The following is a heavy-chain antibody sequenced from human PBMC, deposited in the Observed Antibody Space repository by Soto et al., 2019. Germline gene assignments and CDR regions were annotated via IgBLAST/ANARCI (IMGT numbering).Heavy chain of an antibody. CDR1: GGTFSSYA. J-gene: IGHJ4*02. CDR2: IIPIFGTA. V-gene: IGHV1-69*13. D-gene: IGHD6-19*01. Sequence: GASVKVSCKASGGTFSSYAISWVRQAPGQGLEWMGGIIPIFGTANYAQKFQGRVTITADESTSTAYMELSSLRSEDTAVYYCARDTSGWYHIWGQGTLVTVSS. CDR3: ARDTSGWYHI.